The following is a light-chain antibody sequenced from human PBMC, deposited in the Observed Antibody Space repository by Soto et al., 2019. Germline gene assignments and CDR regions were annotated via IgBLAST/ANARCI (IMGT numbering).Light chain of an antibody. V-gene: IGKV3-11*01. CDR2: DAS. CDR1: QSVSSY. CDR3: QQRSNWPILT. J-gene: IGKJ3*01. Sequence: EIVLTQSPATLSLSPGERATLSCRASQSVSSYLAWYQQKPGQAPRLLIYDASNRATGIPARFSGSGSGTDCTHTNRSLEPEYFSVYYCQQRSNWPILTFGPGTKVDI.